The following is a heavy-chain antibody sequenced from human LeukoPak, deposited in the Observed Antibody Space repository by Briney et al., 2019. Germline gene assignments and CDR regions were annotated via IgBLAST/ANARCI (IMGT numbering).Heavy chain of an antibody. D-gene: IGHD4-17*01. V-gene: IGHV4-39*01. CDR2: IYYSGST. Sequence: SETRSLTGTVSGGSIRSSSYYWGWIRQPPGKGLEWFGSIYYSGSTYYNPSLKSRVTISVDTSKNQFSLKLSSVTAADTAVYYCARPYGAAGLDWGQGTLVTVSS. J-gene: IGHJ4*02. CDR1: GGSIRSSSYY. CDR3: ARPYGAAGLD.